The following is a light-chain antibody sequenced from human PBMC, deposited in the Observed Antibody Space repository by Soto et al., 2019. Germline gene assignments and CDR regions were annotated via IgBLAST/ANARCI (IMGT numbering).Light chain of an antibody. J-gene: IGKJ2*01. CDR1: QSVTNNF. CDR2: GAS. V-gene: IGKV3-20*01. CDR3: QCYGTSPRYT. Sequence: EIVLTQSPGTLSLSPGERATLSCRASQSVTNNFLAWYQHKPGQAPRLLIYGASNRATGIPDRFSGSGSGTDFTLTISRLEPEDFGVYYCQCYGTSPRYTFGQGTKLEIK.